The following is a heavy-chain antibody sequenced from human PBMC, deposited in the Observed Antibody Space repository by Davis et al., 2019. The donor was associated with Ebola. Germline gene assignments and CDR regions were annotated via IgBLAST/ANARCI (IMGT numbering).Heavy chain of an antibody. CDR1: GFTFSNAW. V-gene: IGHV3-7*01. CDR3: ARSMDV. Sequence: GESLKISCAASGFTFSNAWMSWVRQAPGKGLEWVANIKQDGSEKYYVDSVRGRFTISRDNAKNSLYLQMNSLRAEDMAVYYCARSMDVWGKGTTVTVSS. CDR2: IKQDGSEK. J-gene: IGHJ6*04.